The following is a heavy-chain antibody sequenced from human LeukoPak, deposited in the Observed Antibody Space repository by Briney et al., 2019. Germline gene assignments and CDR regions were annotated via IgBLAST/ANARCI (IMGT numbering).Heavy chain of an antibody. D-gene: IGHD3-3*01. V-gene: IGHV1-18*01. CDR1: GYTFTSYG. CDR3: ARNRGPGNRHTIFGVVISPHNWFDP. CDR2: ISAYNGNT. J-gene: IGHJ5*02. Sequence: ASVKVSCKASGYTFTSYGISWVRQAPGQGLEWMGWISAYNGNTDYAQKLQGRVTMTTDTSTSTAYMELRSLRSDDTAVYYCARNRGPGNRHTIFGVVISPHNWFDPWGQGTLVTVSS.